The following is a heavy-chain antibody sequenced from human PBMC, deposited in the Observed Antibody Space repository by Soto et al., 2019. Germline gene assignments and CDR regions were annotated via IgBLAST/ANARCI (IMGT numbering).Heavy chain of an antibody. V-gene: IGHV3-7*01. J-gene: IGHJ4*02. Sequence: VPLVESGGGLVQPGGSLRLSCAASGFMFSAYWMSWVRQAPGKGLEWVANIHGDGGKIYYVDSVKGRFTISRDNAKRSLYLQMNSLRAEDTAVYYCARDFYGGYTYGPGDYWGQGALVAVSS. D-gene: IGHD5-18*01. CDR1: GFMFSAYW. CDR3: ARDFYGGYTYGPGDY. CDR2: IHGDGGKI.